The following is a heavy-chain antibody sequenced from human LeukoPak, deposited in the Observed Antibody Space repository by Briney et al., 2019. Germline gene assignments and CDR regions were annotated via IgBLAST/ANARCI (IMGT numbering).Heavy chain of an antibody. V-gene: IGHV3-11*01. J-gene: IGHJ4*02. CDR2: ISSSGSTI. CDR3: AKTGTPWYYFDY. CDR1: GFTFSDYY. Sequence: PGGSLRLSCAASGFTFSDYYMSWIRQAPGRGLEWVSYISSSGSTINYADSVKGRFTISRDNAKNSLYLQMNSLRAEDTAVYYCAKTGTPWYYFDYWGQGTLVTVSS. D-gene: IGHD1-1*01.